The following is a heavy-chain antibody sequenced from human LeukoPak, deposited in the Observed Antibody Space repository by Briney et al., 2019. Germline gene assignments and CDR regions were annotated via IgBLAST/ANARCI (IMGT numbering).Heavy chain of an antibody. Sequence: ASVKVSFKGSGSTFTSYAIHWVRQAHGQRLEWMGWINAGSGNTKYLEEFQGRVTITRDTAASTAYMELSSLRSEDMAVYYCARGIAVAMSWFDPWGQGTLVTVYS. J-gene: IGHJ5*02. CDR2: INAGSGNT. D-gene: IGHD6-19*01. CDR1: GSTFTSYA. CDR3: ARGIAVAMSWFDP. V-gene: IGHV1-3*03.